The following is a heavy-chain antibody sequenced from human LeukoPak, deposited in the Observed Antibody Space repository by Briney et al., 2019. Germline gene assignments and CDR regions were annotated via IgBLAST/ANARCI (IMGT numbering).Heavy chain of an antibody. D-gene: IGHD6-19*01. CDR2: TNHSGST. CDR1: GGSFSGYY. CDR3: ARGHRIRTSSGWYGNYYYYYGMDV. J-gene: IGHJ6*02. V-gene: IGHV4-34*01. Sequence: SETLSLTCAVYGGSFSGYYWSWIRQPPGKGLEWIGETNHSGSTNYNPSLKSRVTISVDTSKNQFSLKLGSVTAADTAVYYCARGHRIRTSSGWYGNYYYYYGMDVWGQGTTVTVSS.